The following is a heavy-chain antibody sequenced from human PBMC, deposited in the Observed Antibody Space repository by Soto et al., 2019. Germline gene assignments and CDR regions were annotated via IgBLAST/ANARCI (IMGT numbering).Heavy chain of an antibody. D-gene: IGHD5-12*01. CDR1: GDSVSSNSAA. V-gene: IGHV6-1*01. Sequence: SQTLSLTCAISGDSVSSNSAAWNWIRQSPSRGLEWLGRTYYRSKWYNDYAVSVKSRITINPDTSKNQFSLQLNSVTPEDTAVYYCARDKSIGPINIVATIPRGDYYYYGMDVWGQGTTVTVSS. J-gene: IGHJ6*02. CDR3: ARDKSIGPINIVATIPRGDYYYYGMDV. CDR2: TYYRSKWYN.